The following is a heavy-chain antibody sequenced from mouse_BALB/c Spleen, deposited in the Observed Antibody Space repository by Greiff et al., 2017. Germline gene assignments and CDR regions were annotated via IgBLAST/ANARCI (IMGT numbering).Heavy chain of an antibody. CDR2: ISSGGST. CDR3: AGPSTMITTSTFDY. Sequence: EVKLMESGGGLVKPGGSLKLSCAASGFTFSSYAMSWVRQTPEKRLEWVAAISSGGSTSYPDSVKGRFTISRDNARNILYLRMSSLRSGDTAMYYCAGPSTMITTSTFDYWGQGTLVTVSA. CDR1: GFTFSSYA. J-gene: IGHJ3*01. V-gene: IGHV5-6-5*01. D-gene: IGHD2-4*01.